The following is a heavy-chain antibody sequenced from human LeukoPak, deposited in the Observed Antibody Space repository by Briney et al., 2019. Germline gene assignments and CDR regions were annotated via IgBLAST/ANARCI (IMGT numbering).Heavy chain of an antibody. CDR2: ISGSGAST. Sequence: GGSLRLSCAASGLTFSSYAMSWVRQAPGKGLESVSSISGSGASTYYVDSVKGRFTISRDNSKNTMYLQMNSLRAEDTAVYYCAKDLGVAQYYYYGMDVWGQGTTVTVSS. V-gene: IGHV3-23*01. CDR1: GLTFSSYA. D-gene: IGHD2-21*01. CDR3: AKDLGVAQYYYYGMDV. J-gene: IGHJ6*02.